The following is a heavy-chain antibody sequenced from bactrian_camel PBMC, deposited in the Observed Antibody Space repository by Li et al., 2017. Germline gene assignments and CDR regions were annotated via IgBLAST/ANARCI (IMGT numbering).Heavy chain of an antibody. J-gene: IGHJ6*01. CDR1: TSGYSFRGYG. Sequence: DVQLVESGGGSVQAGGSLKLACVGSTSGYSFRGYGMAWFRQTLANGRELISSIRSDGTTTYADSVKGRFAISQDNAKNTVYLQMNSLKPEDTAMYYCAARGPYCYTKLSVRDFTYWGQGTQVTVS. V-gene: IGHV3S10*01. CDR3: AARGPYCYTKLSVRDFTY. D-gene: IGHD2*01. CDR2: IRSDGTT.